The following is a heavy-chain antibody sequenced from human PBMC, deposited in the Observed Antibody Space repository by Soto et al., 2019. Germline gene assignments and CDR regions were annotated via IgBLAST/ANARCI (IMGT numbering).Heavy chain of an antibody. CDR3: ARDRTDSGYYTNWLDP. Sequence: ASVKVSCKASGGTFGSDAITWVRQAPGQGLEWVGRIIPIFGTTNYAQNLQGRVTISADESTLTSYMELHSLTSDDTALYYCARDRTDSGYYTNWLDPWGQGTQVTVSS. J-gene: IGHJ5*02. V-gene: IGHV1-69*13. CDR2: IIPIFGTT. CDR1: GGTFGSDA. D-gene: IGHD3-22*01.